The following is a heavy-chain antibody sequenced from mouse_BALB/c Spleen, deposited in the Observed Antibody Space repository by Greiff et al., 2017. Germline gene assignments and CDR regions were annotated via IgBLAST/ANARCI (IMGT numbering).Heavy chain of an antibody. Sequence: DVKLVESGGGLVKPGGSLKLSCAASGFTFSSYAMSWVRQTPEKRLEWVAAISSGGSTYYPDSVKGRFTISRDNARNILYLQMSSLKSDDTAMYYCHYGYEDSGGYYAMDYWGQGTSVTVSS. D-gene: IGHD2-2*01. CDR1: GFTFSSYA. CDR3: HYGYEDSGGYYAMDY. J-gene: IGHJ4*01. CDR2: ISSGGST. V-gene: IGHV5-6-5*01.